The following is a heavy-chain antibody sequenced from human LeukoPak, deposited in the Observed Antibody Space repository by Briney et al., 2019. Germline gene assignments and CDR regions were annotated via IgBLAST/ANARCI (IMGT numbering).Heavy chain of an antibody. D-gene: IGHD1-26*01. CDR3: AKYGPQDSGSSHFDY. CDR2: IFGSGGST. J-gene: IGHJ4*02. V-gene: IGHV3-23*01. Sequence: GGSLRLSCAASGFTFSSYAVSWVRQAPGKGLEWVSVIFGSGGSTHYADSVKGRFTTSRDNSKNTLFLQMNSLRAEDTAIYYCAKYGPQDSGSSHFDYWGQGALVTVSS. CDR1: GFTFSSYA.